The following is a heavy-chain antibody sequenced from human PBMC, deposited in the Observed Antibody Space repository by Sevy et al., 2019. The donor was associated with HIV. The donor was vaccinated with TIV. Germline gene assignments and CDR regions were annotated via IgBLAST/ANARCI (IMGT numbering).Heavy chain of an antibody. J-gene: IGHJ4*02. Sequence: GGSLRLSCAASGFTFSNYGMHWVRQAPGKGLEWVAVIWNDGSNKYDADSVKGGFTISRDNSKNTLYLQMNRLRVEDTAVYFCARGGDFNDRSAKRDFDYWGQGTLVTVSS. CDR2: IWNDGSNK. V-gene: IGHV3-33*01. CDR1: GFTFSNYG. D-gene: IGHD3-22*01. CDR3: ARGGDFNDRSAKRDFDY.